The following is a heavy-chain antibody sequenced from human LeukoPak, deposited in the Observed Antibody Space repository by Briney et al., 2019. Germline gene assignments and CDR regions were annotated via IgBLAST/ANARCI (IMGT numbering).Heavy chain of an antibody. Sequence: PGGSLRLSCVASGFSFSSYWMAWVRQAPGKGLEWVANIKCDGSLKFYVDSVKGRFTISRDNAKNSLYLEMNSLRADDTAVYFCASSHDSSGNDWGQGTMVTVSS. CDR3: ASSHDSSGND. CDR1: GFSFSSYW. J-gene: IGHJ4*02. D-gene: IGHD3-22*01. CDR2: IKCDGSLK. V-gene: IGHV3-7*01.